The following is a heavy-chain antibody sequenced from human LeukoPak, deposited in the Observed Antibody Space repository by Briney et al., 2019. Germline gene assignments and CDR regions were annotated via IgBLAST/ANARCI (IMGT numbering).Heavy chain of an antibody. CDR1: GGSISSYY. V-gene: IGHV4-59*01. D-gene: IGHD3-10*01. CDR3: ARDLGI. Sequence: SETLSLTCTVPGGSISSYYWSWIRQPPGKGQEWIGYIYYSGSTNYNPSLKSRVTISVDTSKNQFSLKLSSVTAADTAVYYCARDLGIWGQGTMVTVSS. CDR2: IYYSGST. J-gene: IGHJ3*02.